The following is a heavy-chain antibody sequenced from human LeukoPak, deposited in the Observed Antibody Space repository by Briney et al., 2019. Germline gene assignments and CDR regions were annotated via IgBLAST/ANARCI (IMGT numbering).Heavy chain of an antibody. D-gene: IGHD2-2*01. CDR3: ARYGEYCSSTSCYGNWFDP. J-gene: IGHJ5*02. V-gene: IGHV4-30-2*01. CDR1: GGSISSGGYY. CDR2: IYHSGST. Sequence: PSQTLSLTCTVSGGSISSGGYYWSWIRQPPGKGLEWIGYIYHSGSTYYNPSLKSRVTISVDRSKNQFSLKLSSVTAADTAVYYCARYGEYCSSTSCYGNWFDPWGQGTLVTVSS.